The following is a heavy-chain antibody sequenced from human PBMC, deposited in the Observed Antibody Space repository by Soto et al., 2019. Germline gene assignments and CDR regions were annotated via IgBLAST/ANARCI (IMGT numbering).Heavy chain of an antibody. V-gene: IGHV3-30-3*01. CDR3: ARDPVSMIVVVISAFDI. D-gene: IGHD3-22*01. J-gene: IGHJ3*02. Sequence: LXLFCGAFVFTFSSYAMHWVRQAPGKGLEWVAVISYDGSNKYYADSVKGRFTISRDNSKNTLYLQMNSLRAEDTAVYYCARDPVSMIVVVISAFDIWGQGTTVTV. CDR2: ISYDGSNK. CDR1: VFTFSSYA.